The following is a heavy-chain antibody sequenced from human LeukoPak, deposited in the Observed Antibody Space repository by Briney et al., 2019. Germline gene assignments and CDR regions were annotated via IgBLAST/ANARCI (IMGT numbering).Heavy chain of an antibody. CDR3: ARDVNYYDSSGYPN. D-gene: IGHD3-22*01. Sequence: PGGSLRLSCAASGFTFSISIMHWVRQAPGKGLEWVSSISSSSTYIHYADSVKGRFTISRDNAKNSLYLQVNSLRAEDTAVYYCARDVNYYDSSGYPNWGQGTLVTVSS. J-gene: IGHJ4*02. CDR2: ISSSSTYI. CDR1: GFTFSISI. V-gene: IGHV3-21*01.